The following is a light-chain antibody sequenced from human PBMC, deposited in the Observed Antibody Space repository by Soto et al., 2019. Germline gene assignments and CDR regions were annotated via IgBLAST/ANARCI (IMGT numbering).Light chain of an antibody. V-gene: IGKV3-15*01. Sequence: EVVMTQSPATLSVSPGETATLSCRASQSLTTYLSWYQQKPDQAPSLLIYGISTRATDVPATFIGSGSGTEFILPISALQSEDFAVYYCQQYNKWFITFGEGTKVDI. CDR3: QQYNKWFIT. CDR1: QSLTTY. CDR2: GIS. J-gene: IGKJ4*01.